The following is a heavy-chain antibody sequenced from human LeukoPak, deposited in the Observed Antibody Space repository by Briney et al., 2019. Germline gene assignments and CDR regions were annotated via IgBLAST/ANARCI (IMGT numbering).Heavy chain of an antibody. Sequence: GGSLRLSCAASGFTFSDYYMSWIRQAPGKGLEWVSYISSSGSTIYYADSVKGRFTISRDNAKNSLYLQMNSLRAEDTAVYYCARGPRYCSSTSCYGMDVWGQGTTVTVSS. V-gene: IGHV3-11*01. CDR1: GFTFSDYY. J-gene: IGHJ6*02. CDR2: ISSSGSTI. D-gene: IGHD2-2*01. CDR3: ARGPRYCSSTSCYGMDV.